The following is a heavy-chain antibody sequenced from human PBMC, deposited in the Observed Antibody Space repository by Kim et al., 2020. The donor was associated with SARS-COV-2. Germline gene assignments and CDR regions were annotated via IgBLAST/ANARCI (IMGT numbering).Heavy chain of an antibody. CDR3: ESMVRGVIPSLNYYYYGMDV. CDR2: ISGSGGST. Sequence: GGSLRLSCAASGFTFSSYAMSWVRQAPGKGLEWVSAISGSGGSTYYADSVKGRFTISRDNSKNMLYLQMNSLRAEDTAVYYCESMVRGVIPSLNYYYYGMDVWGQGTTVTVSS. D-gene: IGHD3-10*01. CDR1: GFTFSSYA. V-gene: IGHV3-23*01. J-gene: IGHJ6*02.